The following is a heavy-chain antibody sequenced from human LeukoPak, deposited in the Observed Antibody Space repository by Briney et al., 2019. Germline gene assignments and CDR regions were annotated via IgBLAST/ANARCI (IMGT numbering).Heavy chain of an antibody. CDR2: IYYTGST. J-gene: IGHJ5*02. CDR3: ARGFPARRYNWNYGLPSSNWFDP. D-gene: IGHD1-7*01. CDR1: GYSISSGYY. Sequence: SETLSLTCTVSGYSISSGYYWGWIRQPPGKGLEWIGSIYYTGSTYYKPSLKSRVTISVDTSKNQFSLKLSSVTTADTAVYYCARGFPARRYNWNYGLPSSNWFDPWGRGTLVTVSS. V-gene: IGHV4-38-2*02.